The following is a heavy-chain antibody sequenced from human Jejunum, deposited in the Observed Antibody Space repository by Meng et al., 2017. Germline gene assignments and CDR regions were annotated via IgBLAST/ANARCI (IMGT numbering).Heavy chain of an antibody. Sequence: DVQLVESGGGPVKPGGSLRLSCAGSGFSFSSYSMHWVRQAPGKGLEWVSSISSTSSYADSVKGRFTISRDNAENSLYLQMNSLRAEDTAVYYCARGRVVVVGTLSDYWGQGTLVTVSS. CDR3: ARGRVVVVGTLSDY. D-gene: IGHD2-15*01. V-gene: IGHV3-21*01. CDR2: ISSTSS. J-gene: IGHJ4*02. CDR1: GFSFSSYS.